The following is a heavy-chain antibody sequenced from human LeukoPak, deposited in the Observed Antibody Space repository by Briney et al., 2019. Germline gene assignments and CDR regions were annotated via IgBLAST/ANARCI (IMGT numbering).Heavy chain of an antibody. CDR3: ARVGGSGSYPNWYFDL. D-gene: IGHD3-10*01. CDR1: GFTSSSYW. J-gene: IGHJ2*01. CDR2: IKQDGSEK. V-gene: IGHV3-7*01. Sequence: GGSLRLSCAASGFTSSSYWMSWVRQAPGKGLEWVANIKQDGSEKYYVDSVKGRFTISRDNAKNSLYLQMNSLRAEDTAVYYCARVGGSGSYPNWYFDLWGRGTLVTVSS.